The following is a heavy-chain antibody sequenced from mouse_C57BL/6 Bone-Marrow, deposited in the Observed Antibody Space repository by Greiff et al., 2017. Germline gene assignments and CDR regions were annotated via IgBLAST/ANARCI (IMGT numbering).Heavy chain of an antibody. CDR3: ARHPYYYGRSYLDY. CDR1: GFTFSDYG. D-gene: IGHD1-1*01. Sequence: EVQRVESGGGLVQPGGSLKLSCAASGFTFSDYGMAWVRQAPRKGPEWVAFISNLAYSIYYADTVTGRFTISRENAKNTLYLEMSSLRSEDTAMYYCARHPYYYGRSYLDYWGQGTSVTVSS. V-gene: IGHV5-15*01. CDR2: ISNLAYSI. J-gene: IGHJ4*01.